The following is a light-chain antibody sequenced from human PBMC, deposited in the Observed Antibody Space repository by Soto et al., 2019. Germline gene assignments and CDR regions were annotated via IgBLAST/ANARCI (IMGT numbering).Light chain of an antibody. CDR1: QSVLSSSNNKTY. V-gene: IGKV4-1*01. J-gene: IGKJ1*01. CDR2: WAS. CDR3: QQYYGTPQT. Sequence: DFVMTQSPDSLAVSLGERATFICKASQSVLSSSNNKTYLAWYQQKQGHPPKLLIYWASTRESGIPDRFSGSGSGTYFTLTTSSLQAEDVEVYYCQQYYGTPQTFGQETKVEIK.